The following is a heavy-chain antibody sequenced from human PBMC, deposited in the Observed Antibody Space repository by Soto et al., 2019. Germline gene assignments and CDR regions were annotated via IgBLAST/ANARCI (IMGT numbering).Heavy chain of an antibody. V-gene: IGHV4-59*01. Sequence: PSETLSLTCTVSGGSISSYYWSWIRQPPGKGLEWIGYIYYSGSTNYNPSLKSRVTISVDTSKNQFSLKLSSVTAADTAVYYCARVLGFRYYDFWSGPSVGEGGYMDVWGKGTTVTVSS. D-gene: IGHD3-3*01. CDR2: IYYSGST. CDR1: GGSISSYY. CDR3: ARVLGFRYYDFWSGPSVGEGGYMDV. J-gene: IGHJ6*03.